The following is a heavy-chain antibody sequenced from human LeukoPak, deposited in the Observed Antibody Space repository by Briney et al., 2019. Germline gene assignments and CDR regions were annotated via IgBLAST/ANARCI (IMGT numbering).Heavy chain of an antibody. CDR2: SYYSGST. J-gene: IGHJ4*02. CDR3: ARLGSVAMPFDY. Sequence: SETLSLTCTVSGGSMNNYYWNWIRQPPGKGLEWIGYSYYSGSTNYNPSLKSRVNISVDTSKNQFSLNLSSVTAADTAVYYCARLGSVAMPFDYWGQGTLVTISS. V-gene: IGHV4-59*08. D-gene: IGHD2-2*01. CDR1: GGSMNNYY.